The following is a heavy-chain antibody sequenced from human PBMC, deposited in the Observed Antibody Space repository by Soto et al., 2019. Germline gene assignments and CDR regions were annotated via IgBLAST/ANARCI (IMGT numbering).Heavy chain of an antibody. J-gene: IGHJ6*02. V-gene: IGHV4-34*01. D-gene: IGHD6-13*01. Sequence: SETLSLTCAVYGGSFIGYYWSWILQPPWKGLEWIGEINHSGSTNYNPSLKSRVTISVDTSKNQFSLKLSSVTAADTAVYYCARAGYSSLGTDYYYYYGMDVWGQGTTVTVSS. CDR3: ARAGYSSLGTDYYYYYGMDV. CDR2: INHSGST. CDR1: GGSFIGYY.